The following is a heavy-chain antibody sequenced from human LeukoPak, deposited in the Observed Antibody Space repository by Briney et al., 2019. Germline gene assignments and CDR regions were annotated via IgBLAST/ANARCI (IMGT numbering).Heavy chain of an antibody. J-gene: IGHJ6*03. Sequence: SVTLSLTCTVSGGSISSYYWSWIRQPPGKGLEWIGYIYYSGSTNYNPSLKSRVTISVDTSKNQFSLKLSSVTAADTAVYYCARGLRWAPYYYYYMDVWGKGTTVTVSS. CDR3: ARGLRWAPYYYYYMDV. CDR1: GGSISSYY. D-gene: IGHD2-21*01. CDR2: IYYSGST. V-gene: IGHV4-59*01.